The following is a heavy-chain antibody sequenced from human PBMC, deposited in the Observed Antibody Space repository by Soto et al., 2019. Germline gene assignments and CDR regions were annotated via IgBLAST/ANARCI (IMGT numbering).Heavy chain of an antibody. V-gene: IGHV4-59*01. Sequence: SETLSLTCTVSGGSISSYYWSWIRQPPGKGLEWIGYIYYSGSTNYNPSLKSRVTISVDTSKNQFSLKLSSVTAADTAVYYCARARVGDGELFLLDYWGQGTLVTVSS. CDR1: GGSISSYY. CDR2: IYYSGST. CDR3: ARARVGDGELFLLDY. D-gene: IGHD3-10*01. J-gene: IGHJ4*02.